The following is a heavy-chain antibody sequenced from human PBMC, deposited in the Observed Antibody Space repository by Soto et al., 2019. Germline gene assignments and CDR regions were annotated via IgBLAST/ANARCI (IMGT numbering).Heavy chain of an antibody. Sequence: PGGSLRLSCAASGFTFSSYGMHWVRQAPGKGLEWVAVIWYDGSNKYYADSVKGRFTISRDNSKNTLYLQMNSLRAEDTAVYYCARDHDYGGNSRTHMDVRGQGTTVTVSS. D-gene: IGHD4-17*01. CDR3: ARDHDYGGNSRTHMDV. J-gene: IGHJ6*02. CDR1: GFTFSSYG. V-gene: IGHV3-33*01. CDR2: IWYDGSNK.